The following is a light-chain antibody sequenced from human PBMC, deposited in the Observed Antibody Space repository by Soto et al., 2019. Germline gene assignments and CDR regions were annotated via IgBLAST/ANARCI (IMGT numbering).Light chain of an antibody. CDR2: DAS. V-gene: IGKV1-5*01. CDR3: QQYNGYSTWT. Sequence: DIQMTQSPSTLSASVGDRVTITCRASQSISRWLAWYQQKPGKAPKVLIWDASSLQRGVPSRFSGSGSGTEFTLTVSRLQPDDFATYYCQQYNGYSTWTFGQGTKVEVQ. CDR1: QSISRW. J-gene: IGKJ1*01.